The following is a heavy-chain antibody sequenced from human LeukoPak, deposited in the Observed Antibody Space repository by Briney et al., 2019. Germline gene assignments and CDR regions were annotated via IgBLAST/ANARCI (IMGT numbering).Heavy chain of an antibody. CDR3: ATGLGWYYDSSGYVLDY. V-gene: IGHV1-24*01. Sequence: ASVTVSCTVSGYTLTELSMHWVRQAPGKGLEWMGGFDPEDGETIYAQKFQGRVTMTEDTSTDTAYMELSSLRSEDTAVYYCATGLGWYYDSSGYVLDYWGQGTLVTVSS. J-gene: IGHJ4*02. CDR1: GYTLTELS. CDR2: FDPEDGET. D-gene: IGHD3-22*01.